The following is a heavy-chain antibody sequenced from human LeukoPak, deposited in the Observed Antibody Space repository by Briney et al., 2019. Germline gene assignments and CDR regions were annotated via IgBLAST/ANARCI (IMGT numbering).Heavy chain of an antibody. J-gene: IGHJ4*02. V-gene: IGHV7-4-1*02. Sequence: ASVKVSCKASGYSFTKYAMNWVRHVPGQGLEWMGWISTNTGNPTYAQGFTGRFVFSLDTSVSTAYLQINNLKTEDTAVYYCVRDLDCGGDCFDYWGQGTLVTVSS. CDR2: ISTNTGNP. CDR3: VRDLDCGGDCFDY. D-gene: IGHD2-21*01. CDR1: GYSFTKYA.